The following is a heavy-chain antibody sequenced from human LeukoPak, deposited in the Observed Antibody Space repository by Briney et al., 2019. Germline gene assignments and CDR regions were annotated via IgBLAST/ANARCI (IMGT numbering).Heavy chain of an antibody. V-gene: IGHV3-66*01. D-gene: IGHD6-13*01. Sequence: GGSLRLSCAASGFTVSSNYMSWVRQAPGKGLEWVSVIYSGGSTYYADSVKGRFTISRDNSKNTLYLQMNSLRAEDTAVYYCARESDIAASGSLYYFDYWGQGTLVTVSS. J-gene: IGHJ4*02. CDR1: GFTVSSNY. CDR3: ARESDIAASGSLYYFDY. CDR2: IYSGGST.